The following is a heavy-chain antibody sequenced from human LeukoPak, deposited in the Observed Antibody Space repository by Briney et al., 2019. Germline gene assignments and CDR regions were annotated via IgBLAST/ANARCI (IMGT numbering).Heavy chain of an antibody. CDR2: IYSSGST. J-gene: IGHJ4*02. D-gene: IGHD4-23*01. CDR3: ARVSPGGNSDY. CDR1: GGCISSYY. V-gene: IGHV4-4*07. Sequence: SETLSLTCTVSGGCISSYYWSWIRQPAGKGLEWIGRIYSSGSTNYNPSLKSRVTMSVDMSRNQFSLKLSSVTAADTAVYYCARVSPGGNSDYLGQGTLVTVSS.